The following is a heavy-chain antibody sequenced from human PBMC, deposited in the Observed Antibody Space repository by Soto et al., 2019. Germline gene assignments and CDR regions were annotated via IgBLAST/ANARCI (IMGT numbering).Heavy chain of an antibody. Sequence: QVQLVESGGGVVQPGRSLRLSCAASGFTFSSYGMHWVRQAPGKGLEWVAVISYDGSNKYYADSVKGRFTISRDNSKNTLYLQMNSLRAEDTAVYYCAKDSGAVTPFDYWGQGTLVTVSS. CDR2: ISYDGSNK. CDR3: AKDSGAVTPFDY. J-gene: IGHJ4*02. V-gene: IGHV3-30*18. D-gene: IGHD1-26*01. CDR1: GFTFSSYG.